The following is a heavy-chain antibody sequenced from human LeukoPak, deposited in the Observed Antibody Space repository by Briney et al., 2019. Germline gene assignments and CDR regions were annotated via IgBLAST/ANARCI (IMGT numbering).Heavy chain of an antibody. Sequence: SVTVSCTASGGTFSSYAISWVRQAPGQGLEWMGGIIPIFGTANYAQKFQGRVTITADESTSTAYMELSSLRSEDTAVYYCARWPPGIAAAGSTPYYYGMDVWGQGTTVTVSS. J-gene: IGHJ6*02. V-gene: IGHV1-69*01. D-gene: IGHD6-13*01. CDR1: GGTFSSYA. CDR3: ARWPPGIAAAGSTPYYYGMDV. CDR2: IIPIFGTA.